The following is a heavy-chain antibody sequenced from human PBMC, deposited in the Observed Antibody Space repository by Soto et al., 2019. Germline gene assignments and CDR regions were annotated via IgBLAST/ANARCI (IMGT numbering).Heavy chain of an antibody. D-gene: IGHD1-26*01. V-gene: IGHV1-69*01. CDR2: VIPILGQA. Sequence: QVQLVQSGAEVKKPGSSVKVSCKASGGIFSSYAISWLRQAPGQGLEWMGAVIPILGQAYYAQNFQDRVTITADESTRTAYMDLISLRSYDTAVYFCARVGGVGAPPGADYWGQGTLVTVAS. CDR3: ARVGGVGAPPGADY. CDR1: GGIFSSYA. J-gene: IGHJ4*02.